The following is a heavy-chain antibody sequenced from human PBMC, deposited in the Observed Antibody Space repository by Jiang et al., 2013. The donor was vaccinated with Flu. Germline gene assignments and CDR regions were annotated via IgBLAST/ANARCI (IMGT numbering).Heavy chain of an antibody. CDR1: GDSVSSNNAA. J-gene: IGHJ3*01. CDR2: TYYRTKWYD. D-gene: IGHD3-10*01. V-gene: IGHV6-1*01. CDR3: TRGGLGSSVFIFDV. Sequence: QTLSLTCAISGDSVSSNNAAWNWIRQSPSRGLEWLGRTYYRTKWYDDYAVSVKGRLTINPDTSRNQFSLHLNSVTPEDTAVYYCTRGGLGSSVFIFDVWGQGTMVTVSS.